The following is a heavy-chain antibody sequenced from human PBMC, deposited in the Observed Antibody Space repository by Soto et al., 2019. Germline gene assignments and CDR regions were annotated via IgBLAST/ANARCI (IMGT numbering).Heavy chain of an antibody. CDR2: ISAYNGNT. CDR3: ARDARPLGYYYGMDV. J-gene: IGHJ6*02. D-gene: IGHD2-2*02. V-gene: IGHV1-18*04. Sequence: LXKVSYEASGYSXNSYGIRLVRQAPVQGLEWMGWISAYNGNTNYAQKLQGRVTITTDTSTSTAYMELRSMRSDDTAVSYCARDARPLGYYYGMDVWGQGTTVTVSS. CDR1: GYSXNSYG.